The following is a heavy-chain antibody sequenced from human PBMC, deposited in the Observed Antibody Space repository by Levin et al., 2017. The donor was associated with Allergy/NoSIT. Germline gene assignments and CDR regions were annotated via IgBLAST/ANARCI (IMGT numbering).Heavy chain of an antibody. CDR2: IYYSGST. D-gene: IGHD5-18*01. Sequence: SETLSLTCTVSGGSISSSSYYWGWIRQPPGKGLEWIGSIYYSGSTYYNPSLKSRVTISVDTSKNQFSLKLSSVTAADTAVYYCARHRPDTAMVYFDYWGQGTLVTVSS. CDR1: GGSISSSSYY. J-gene: IGHJ4*02. V-gene: IGHV4-39*01. CDR3: ARHRPDTAMVYFDY.